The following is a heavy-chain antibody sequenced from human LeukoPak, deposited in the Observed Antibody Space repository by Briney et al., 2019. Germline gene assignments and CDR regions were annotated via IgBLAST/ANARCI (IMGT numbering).Heavy chain of an antibody. J-gene: IGHJ4*02. CDR2: IYHSGST. V-gene: IGHV4-38-2*02. CDR3: ARHKRDFWSGYYFDY. CDR1: GGSISSYY. Sequence: SETLSLTCTVSGGSISSYYWGWIRQPPGKGLEWIGSIYHSGSTYYNPSLKSRVTISVDTSKNQFSLKLSSVTAADTAVYYCARHKRDFWSGYYFDYWGQGTLVTVSS. D-gene: IGHD3-3*01.